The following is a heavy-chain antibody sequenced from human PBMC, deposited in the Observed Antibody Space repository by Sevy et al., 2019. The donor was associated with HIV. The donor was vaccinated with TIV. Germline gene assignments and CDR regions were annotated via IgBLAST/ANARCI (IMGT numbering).Heavy chain of an antibody. CDR2: IKSKTDGGTT. Sequence: GGSLRLSCAASGFTFSNAWMSWVRQAPGKGLEWVGRIKSKTDGGTTDYAAPVKGRFTISRDDSKNTLYLQMNSLKTEDTAVYYCTTDKGRDYYDSSGPLGHWGQGTLVTVSS. V-gene: IGHV3-15*01. J-gene: IGHJ5*02. D-gene: IGHD3-22*01. CDR3: TTDKGRDYYDSSGPLGH. CDR1: GFTFSNAW.